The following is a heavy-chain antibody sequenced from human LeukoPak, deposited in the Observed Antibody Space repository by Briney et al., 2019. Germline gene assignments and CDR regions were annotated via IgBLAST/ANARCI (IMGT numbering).Heavy chain of an antibody. CDR2: ISAYNGNT. J-gene: IGHJ4*02. V-gene: IGHV1-18*01. CDR3: ARDNDSRDPPHFDY. CDR1: GYTFTSYG. Sequence: ASVKVSCKASGYTFTSYGISWVRQAPGQGLEWMGWISAYNGNTNYAQKFQGRVTITADKSTSTAYMELSSLRSEDTAVYYCARDNDSRDPPHFDYWGQGTLVTVSA. D-gene: IGHD3-16*01.